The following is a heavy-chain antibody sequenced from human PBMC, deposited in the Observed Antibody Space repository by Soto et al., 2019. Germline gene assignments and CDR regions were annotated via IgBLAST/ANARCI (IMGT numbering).Heavy chain of an antibody. CDR3: ARDLGSYGSGSYYSVGGGYYYMDV. CDR2: IYYSGST. V-gene: IGHV4-31*03. Sequence: QVQLQESGPGLVKPSQTLSLTCTVSGGSISSGGYYWSWIRQHPGKGLEWIGYIYYSGSTYYNPSLKSRVTNSVDTSKNQCSLKLSSVTAADTAVYYCARDLGSYGSGSYYSVGGGYYYMDVWGKGTTVTVSS. CDR1: GGSISSGGYY. D-gene: IGHD3-10*01. J-gene: IGHJ6*03.